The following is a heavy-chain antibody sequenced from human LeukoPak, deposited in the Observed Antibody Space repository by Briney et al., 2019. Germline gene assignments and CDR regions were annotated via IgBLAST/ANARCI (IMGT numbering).Heavy chain of an antibody. D-gene: IGHD2-2*01. CDR1: GGSISSSSYY. V-gene: IGHV4-39*07. Sequence: SETLSLTCTVSGGSISSSSYYWGWIRQPPGKGLEWIGSIYYSGSTYYNPSLKSRVTISVDTSKNQFSLKLSSVTAADTAVYYCARADGVVVPARDGWFDPWGQGTLVTVSS. J-gene: IGHJ5*02. CDR2: IYYSGST. CDR3: ARADGVVVPARDGWFDP.